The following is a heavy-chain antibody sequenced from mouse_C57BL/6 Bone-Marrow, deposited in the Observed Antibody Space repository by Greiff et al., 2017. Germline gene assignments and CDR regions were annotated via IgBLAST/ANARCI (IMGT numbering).Heavy chain of an antibody. J-gene: IGHJ1*03. CDR2: ILPGSGST. CDR3: ARGTYYGSRWYVDV. CDR1: GYTFTGYW. D-gene: IGHD1-1*01. Sequence: VQLQEPGAELMKPGASVKLSCKASGYTFTGYWIEWVKQRPGQGLEWIGEILPGSGSTNYNEKFKGKATFTADKSSNTAYVQLSSLTTEDSAIYYYARGTYYGSRWYVDVWGTGTTVTVSS. V-gene: IGHV1-9*01.